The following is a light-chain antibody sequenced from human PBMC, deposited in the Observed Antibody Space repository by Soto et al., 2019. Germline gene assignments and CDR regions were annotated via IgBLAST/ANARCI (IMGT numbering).Light chain of an antibody. CDR3: QQYGSSPHT. J-gene: IGKJ2*01. CDR1: QSVTSDY. CDR2: NAS. Sequence: EIVLTQSPGTLSLSQGERATLSCRASQSVTSDYLAWYQQKPGQAPRLLIYNASTRAPGIPDRFSGSGSGTDFSLTISRLEPEDFAVYYCQQYGSSPHTFGQGARVE. V-gene: IGKV3-20*01.